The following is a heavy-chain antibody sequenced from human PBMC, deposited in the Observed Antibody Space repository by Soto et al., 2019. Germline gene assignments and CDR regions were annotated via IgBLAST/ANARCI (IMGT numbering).Heavy chain of an antibody. D-gene: IGHD3-10*01. CDR2: ICYDGSNK. CDR1: GFTFRNYG. Sequence: QVQLVESGGGVVQPGGSLRLSCAASGFTFRNYGMHWVRQAPGKGLEWVAIICYDGSNKYYADSVKGRFTFSRDNSKNMLYLQMNCLRVEDTAVYYCVRDRGDGQYFDLWGQGTLVTVSS. V-gene: IGHV3-33*01. J-gene: IGHJ4*02. CDR3: VRDRGDGQYFDL.